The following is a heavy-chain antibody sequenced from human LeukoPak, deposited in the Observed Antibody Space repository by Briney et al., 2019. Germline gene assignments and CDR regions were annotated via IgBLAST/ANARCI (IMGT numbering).Heavy chain of an antibody. CDR2: INPNSGGT. CDR1: GYTFTGYY. V-gene: IGHV1-2*02. CDR3: ARYTTMVRGVIITGFDP. D-gene: IGHD3-10*01. Sequence: ASVKVSCKASGYTFTGYYMHWVRQAPGQGLEWMGWINPNSGGTNYAQKFQGRVTMTRDTSISTAYMELSRLRSDDTAVYYCARYTTMVRGVIITGFDPWGQGTLVTVSS. J-gene: IGHJ5*02.